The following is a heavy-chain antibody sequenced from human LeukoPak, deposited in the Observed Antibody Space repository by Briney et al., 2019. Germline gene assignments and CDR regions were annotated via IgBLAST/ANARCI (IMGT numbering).Heavy chain of an antibody. V-gene: IGHV3-23*01. Sequence: PGGSLRLSCAASGFTFNMFAMTWVRQAPGKGLEWVSTVSAGGDNRYYADSVKGRFTVSRDNSKNSLYLQMNSLRAEDTAVYYCARDRMATIDSFDIWGQGTMVTVSS. CDR2: VSAGGDNR. J-gene: IGHJ3*02. D-gene: IGHD5-24*01. CDR3: ARDRMATIDSFDI. CDR1: GFTFNMFA.